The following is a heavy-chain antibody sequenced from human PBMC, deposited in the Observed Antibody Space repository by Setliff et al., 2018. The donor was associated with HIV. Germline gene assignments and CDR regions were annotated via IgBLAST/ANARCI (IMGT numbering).Heavy chain of an antibody. CDR2: INHSGST. V-gene: IGHV4-34*01. CDR3: ATASSSSWFTYYYYMDV. J-gene: IGHJ6*03. D-gene: IGHD6-13*01. Sequence: SETLSLTCAVYGGSFSGYYWSWIRQPPGKGLEWIGEINHSGSTNYNPSLKSRVTISVDTSKNQFSLKLSSVAAADTAVYYCATASSSSWFTYYYYMDVWGKGTTVTVSS. CDR1: GGSFSGYY.